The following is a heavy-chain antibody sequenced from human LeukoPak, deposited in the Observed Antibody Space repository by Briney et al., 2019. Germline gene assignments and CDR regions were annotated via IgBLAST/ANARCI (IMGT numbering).Heavy chain of an antibody. Sequence: GGSLRLSCAASGFTFRKYWLHWVRQAPGKGLVWVSRINPDDGSTSYADSVKGRFTISRDNAKSTLYLQMNSLRAEDTAVYYCLTSVETDIEAFDIWGQGTKVTVSS. CDR1: GFTFRKYW. V-gene: IGHV3-74*01. CDR3: LTSVETDIEAFDI. J-gene: IGHJ3*02. CDR2: INPDDGST. D-gene: IGHD1-1*01.